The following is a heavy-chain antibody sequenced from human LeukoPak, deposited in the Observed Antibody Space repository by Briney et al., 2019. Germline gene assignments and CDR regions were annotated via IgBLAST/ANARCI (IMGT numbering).Heavy chain of an antibody. J-gene: IGHJ4*02. CDR3: ARPMVRGVTPLSLDY. D-gene: IGHD3-10*01. CDR1: GYSFTSYW. Sequence: GESLKISCKGSGYSFTSYWIGWVRQMPGKGLEWMGIIYPGDSDTRYSPSFQGQVTISADKSISTAYLQWSSLKASDTAMYYCARPMVRGVTPLSLDYWGQGTLVTVSS. CDR2: IYPGDSDT. V-gene: IGHV5-51*01.